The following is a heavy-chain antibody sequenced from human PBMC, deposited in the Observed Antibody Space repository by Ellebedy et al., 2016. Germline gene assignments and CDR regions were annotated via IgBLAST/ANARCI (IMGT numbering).Heavy chain of an antibody. CDR3: ARFGGSYLVDY. CDR1: GYTFTSYY. J-gene: IGHJ4*02. Sequence: ASVKVSCKASGYTFTSYYMHWVRQAPGQGLEWMGIINPSGGSTSYAQKLQGRVTMTTDTSTSTAYMELRSLRSDDTAVYYCARFGGSYLVDYWGQGTLVTVSS. D-gene: IGHD1-26*01. V-gene: IGHV1-46*01. CDR2: INPSGGST.